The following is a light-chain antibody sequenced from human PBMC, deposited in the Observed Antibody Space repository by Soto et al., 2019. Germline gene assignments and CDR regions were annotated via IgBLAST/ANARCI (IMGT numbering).Light chain of an antibody. J-gene: IGKJ1*01. CDR2: GAS. CDR1: QSVSKNY. Sequence: EIVLTQSPGTLSLSPGGRSNLSCRASQSVSKNYLAWYQQKPCQAPRLLIYGASNRATGIPDRLSGSGSGTEFPLTISRMEPEDFAVYYCQQYGSSGTFGQGTQVDIK. CDR3: QQYGSSGT. V-gene: IGKV3-20*01.